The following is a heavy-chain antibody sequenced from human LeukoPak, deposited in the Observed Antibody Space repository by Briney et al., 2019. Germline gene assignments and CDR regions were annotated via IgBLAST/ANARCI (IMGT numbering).Heavy chain of an antibody. CDR2: ITGSGGST. CDR1: GFTFSSYA. CDR3: ARGGYYYDSSGYYFFDY. J-gene: IGHJ4*02. V-gene: IGHV3-23*01. Sequence: GGSLRLSCAASGFTFSSYALNWVRQAPGKGLEWVSGITGSGGSTYYADSVKGRFTISRDNAKNSLYLQMNSLRAEDTAVYYCARGGYYYDSSGYYFFDYWGQGTLVTVSP. D-gene: IGHD3-22*01.